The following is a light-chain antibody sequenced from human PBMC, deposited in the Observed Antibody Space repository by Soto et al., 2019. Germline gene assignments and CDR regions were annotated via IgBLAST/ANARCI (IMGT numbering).Light chain of an antibody. CDR2: DTS. CDR1: QSVSSS. V-gene: IGKV3D-15*01. J-gene: IGKJ1*01. Sequence: EIVLTQSPATLSLSPGERATLSCRASQSVSSSLAWYQQKLGQAPRLLIYDTSNRATGVPARFSGSGSGTEFTLTISSLQSEDFAVYYCQQYNNWLETFGQGTKVDIK. CDR3: QQYNNWLET.